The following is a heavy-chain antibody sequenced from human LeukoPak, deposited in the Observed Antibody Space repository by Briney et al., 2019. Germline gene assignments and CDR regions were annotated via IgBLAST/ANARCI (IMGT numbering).Heavy chain of an antibody. J-gene: IGHJ4*02. V-gene: IGHV3-66*01. CDR1: GFTVSSNY. CDR2: IYSGGTT. D-gene: IGHD5-18*01. CDR3: ARDWKGGYNYGHPTLTSDY. Sequence: GGSLRLSCTASGFTVSSNYMSWVRQAPGKGLEWVSVIYSGGTTYYADSVKGRFTISRDNSKNTLYLQMNSLRAEDTAVYYCARDWKGGYNYGHPTLTSDYWGQGTLVTVSS.